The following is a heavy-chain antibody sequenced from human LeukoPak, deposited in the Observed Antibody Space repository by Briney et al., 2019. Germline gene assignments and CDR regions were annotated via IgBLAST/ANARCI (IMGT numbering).Heavy chain of an antibody. CDR1: GFTFSGST. J-gene: IGHJ4*02. D-gene: IGHD3-10*01. V-gene: IGHV3-43*02. CDR3: AKEGDYYGSGRYGY. CDR2: ISGDGGST. Sequence: PGGSLRLSCAASGFTFSGSTMSWVRQAPGKGLEWVSLISGDGGSTYYADSVKGRFTISRDNSKNSLYLQMNSLRTEDTALYYCAKEGDYYGSGRYGYGGQGTLVTVSS.